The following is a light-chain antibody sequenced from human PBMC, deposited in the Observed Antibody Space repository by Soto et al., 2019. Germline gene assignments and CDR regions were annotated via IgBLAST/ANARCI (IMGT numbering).Light chain of an antibody. CDR1: QTIANY. J-gene: IGKJ5*01. Sequence: DIQMTQSPSSLSASVGDRVTITCRASQTIANYLNWYQQKPGKAPKLLIYAASSLQSGVPSRFSGSGFGTDFTLTISSLQPEDFATYYCQQNYSPPPITFGQGTRLE. V-gene: IGKV1-39*01. CDR2: AAS. CDR3: QQNYSPPPIT.